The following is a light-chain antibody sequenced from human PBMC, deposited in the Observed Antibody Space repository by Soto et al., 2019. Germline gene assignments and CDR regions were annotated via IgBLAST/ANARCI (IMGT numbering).Light chain of an antibody. V-gene: IGKV3-11*01. CDR2: DVS. Sequence: IVLTQSPATVSLSPGEGATVSCRASQNISNYVIWYQQKPGQAPRLVIYDVSNRAAGIPARFSGSGSGTDFTLTISRLEPEYIAVYFCQQRSNWPRTFGQGTKVDIK. CDR1: QNISNY. J-gene: IGKJ1*01. CDR3: QQRSNWPRT.